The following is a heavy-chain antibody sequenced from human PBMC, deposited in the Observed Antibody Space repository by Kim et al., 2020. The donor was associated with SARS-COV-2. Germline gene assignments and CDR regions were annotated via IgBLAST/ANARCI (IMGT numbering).Heavy chain of an antibody. V-gene: IGHV4-39*01. Sequence: SETLSLTCTVSGGSVIIPTYYWGWIRQPPGKGLEWIGTIYNSGTTYFNPSLKSRVTMSVDTSKNQFSLKMSSLTAADTALYYCARRLKLSGSNYGLDVWGQGTTVPVSS. CDR1: GGSVIIPTYY. CDR2: IYNSGTT. D-gene: IGHD3-10*01. CDR3: ARRLKLSGSNYGLDV. J-gene: IGHJ6*02.